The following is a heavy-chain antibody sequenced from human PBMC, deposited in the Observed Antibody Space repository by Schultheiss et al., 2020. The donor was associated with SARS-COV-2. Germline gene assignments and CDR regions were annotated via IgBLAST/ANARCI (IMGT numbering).Heavy chain of an antibody. D-gene: IGHD5-18*01. V-gene: IGHV4-39*07. J-gene: IGHJ4*02. CDR1: GGSISSSSYY. CDR2: IYYSGST. CDR3: AREGYSYDPTLDY. Sequence: SETLSLTCTVSGGSISSSSYYWGWIRQPPGKGLEWIGYIYYSGSTYYNPSLKSRVTISVDTSKNQFSLKLSSVTAADTAVYYCAREGYSYDPTLDYWGQGTLVTVSS.